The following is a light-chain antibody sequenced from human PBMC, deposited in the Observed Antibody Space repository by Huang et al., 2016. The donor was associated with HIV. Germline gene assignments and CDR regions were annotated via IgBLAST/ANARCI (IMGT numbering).Light chain of an antibody. Sequence: EIMLTQSPATLSVSPGERATLSCRASQSISTNLAWYQQKPGLAPRLLIYSASTRATGIPARFSGRGSGTEFTLTISSLQSEDVAVYYCQQGETFGQGTKLEIK. CDR2: SAS. CDR3: QQGET. V-gene: IGKV3-15*01. J-gene: IGKJ2*01. CDR1: QSISTN.